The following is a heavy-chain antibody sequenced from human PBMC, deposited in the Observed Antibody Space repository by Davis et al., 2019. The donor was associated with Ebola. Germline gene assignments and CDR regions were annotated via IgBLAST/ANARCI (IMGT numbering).Heavy chain of an antibody. CDR1: GCSISSYY. CDR3: ARVRLSGITSLFDP. V-gene: IGHV4-4*08. J-gene: IGHJ5*02. Sequence: SETLSLTCTVSGCSISSYYWPWIRHPPGTGQDWTGYSYPSRSTNSNHPLKSRVTISVDTSKNQFSLKLSSVTAADTAVYYCARVRLSGITSLFDPWGQGTLVTVSS. CDR2: SYPSRST. D-gene: IGHD1-26*01.